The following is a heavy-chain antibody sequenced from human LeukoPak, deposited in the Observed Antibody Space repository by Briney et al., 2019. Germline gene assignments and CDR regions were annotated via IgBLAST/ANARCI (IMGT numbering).Heavy chain of an antibody. CDR3: AKIETYYYDSSGYPDY. J-gene: IGHJ4*02. Sequence: GVSLRLSCAASALTFSNYWMHWVRQAPGKVLVSGSRIKGDGSHTIYADSVNGRFAISRDNSKNTLYVQMNSLRAEDTAVYYCAKIETYYYDSSGYPDYWGQGTLVTVS. D-gene: IGHD3-22*01. V-gene: IGHV3-74*01. CDR2: IKGDGSHT. CDR1: ALTFSNYW.